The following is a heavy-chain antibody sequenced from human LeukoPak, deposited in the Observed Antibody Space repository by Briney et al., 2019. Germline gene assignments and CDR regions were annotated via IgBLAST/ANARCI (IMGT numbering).Heavy chain of an antibody. CDR1: GFTFSTYT. CDR3: AKDSCSSTSCRGYFGY. J-gene: IGHJ4*02. V-gene: IGHV3-23*01. Sequence: GGSLRLSCAASGFTFSTYTMSWVRQAPGKGLEWVSAISGSGGSTYYADSVKGRFTISRDNSKKTLYMQLNSLRAEDTAVYYCAKDSCSSTSCRGYFGYWGQGTLVTVSS. CDR2: ISGSGGST. D-gene: IGHD2-2*01.